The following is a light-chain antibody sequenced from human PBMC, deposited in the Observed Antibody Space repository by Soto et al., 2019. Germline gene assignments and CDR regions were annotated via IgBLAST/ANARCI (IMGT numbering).Light chain of an antibody. J-gene: IGKJ1*01. CDR3: QHYNSDPWT. CDR2: DAS. CDR1: QTIRRW. Sequence: DIEMTQSPSTLSASVGDRVTITCRASQTIRRWLAWYQRRPGKAPKVLIYDASILESGVPARFSGSGSETQFSLTISSLQPEDSATYYCQHYNSDPWTFGQGTKVEIK. V-gene: IGKV1-5*01.